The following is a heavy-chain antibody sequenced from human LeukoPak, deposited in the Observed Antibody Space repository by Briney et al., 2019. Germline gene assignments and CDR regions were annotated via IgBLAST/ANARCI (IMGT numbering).Heavy chain of an antibody. CDR2: INHSGST. CDR1: GGSFSGYY. J-gene: IGHJ6*03. Sequence: PSETLSLTCAVYGGSFSGYYCSWIRQPPGKGLEWIGEINHSGSTNYNPSLKSRVTISVDTSKNQFSLKLSSVTAADTAVYYCATAGRGYCSSTSCYRGRDYMDVWGKGTTVTVSS. D-gene: IGHD2-2*02. V-gene: IGHV4-34*01. CDR3: ATAGRGYCSSTSCYRGRDYMDV.